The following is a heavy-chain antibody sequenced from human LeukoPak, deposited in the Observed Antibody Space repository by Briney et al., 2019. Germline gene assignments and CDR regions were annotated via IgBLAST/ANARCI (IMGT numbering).Heavy chain of an antibody. D-gene: IGHD6-6*01. CDR1: GFSFISYG. J-gene: IGHJ4*02. CDR2: ISDDGRRK. V-gene: IGHV3-30*03. CDR3: ARDPSNPTAFDY. Sequence: GGSLRLSCAASGFSFISYGMHWVRQAPGKGLEWVGVISDDGRRKDYADSVKGRFTISRDNSKNTLYLQMNSLRGEDTAVYYCARDPSNPTAFDYWGQGTLVTVSS.